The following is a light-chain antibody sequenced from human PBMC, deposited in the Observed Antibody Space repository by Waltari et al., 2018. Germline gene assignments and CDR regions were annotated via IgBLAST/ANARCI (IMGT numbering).Light chain of an antibody. J-gene: IGKJ1*01. CDR1: QRVSTS. CDR2: DAS. V-gene: IGKV3-11*01. Sequence: EIVLTQSPVTLSLSPGERATLSCRASQRVSTSFATYQHNTGQAPRILIYDASTRATGSPARFSGSGSGTDFTLTISSLEPADFAVYYCQRRSNSPPWTFGQGTTVEVK. CDR3: QRRSNSPPWT.